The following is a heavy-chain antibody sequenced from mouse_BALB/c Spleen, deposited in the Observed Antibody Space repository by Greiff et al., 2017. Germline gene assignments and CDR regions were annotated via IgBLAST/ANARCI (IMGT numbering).Heavy chain of an antibody. J-gene: IGHJ4*01. CDR2: IWAGGST. CDR1: GFSLTSYG. D-gene: IGHD2-3*01. Sequence: VQRVESGPGLVAPSQSLSITCTVSGFSLTSYGVHWVRQPPGKGLEWLGVIWAGGSTNYNSALMSRLSISKDNSKSQVFLKMNSLQTDDTAMYYCARPYDGFPYAMDYWGQGTSVTVSS. CDR3: ARPYDGFPYAMDY. V-gene: IGHV2-9*02.